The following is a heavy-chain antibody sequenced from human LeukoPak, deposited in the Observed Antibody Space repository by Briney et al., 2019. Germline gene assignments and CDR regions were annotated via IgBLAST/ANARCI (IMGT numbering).Heavy chain of an antibody. CDR2: MNPNSGNT. CDR1: GDTFSNYD. CDR3: ARSKVGATTLPIDY. Sequence: GSVKVSCKASGDTFSNYDINWVRQATGQGLEWMGWMNPNSGNTGYAEKFQGRVSMTRDTSISTAYMELTSLTSDDTAVYFCARSKVGATTLPIDYWGQGTLVTVSS. J-gene: IGHJ4*02. D-gene: IGHD1-26*01. V-gene: IGHV1-8*01.